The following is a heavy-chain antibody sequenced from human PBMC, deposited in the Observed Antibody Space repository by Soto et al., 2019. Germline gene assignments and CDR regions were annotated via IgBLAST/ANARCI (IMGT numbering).Heavy chain of an antibody. V-gene: IGHV4-59*03. CDR1: GASMSNDY. CDR3: AHLGLRVYDFDS. CDR2: IYSNGIA. J-gene: IGHJ4*01. Sequence: SETLSLTCTVSGASMSNDYWSWVRQPPGKGLECIGYIYSNGIANYSPSLKSRVTISMDSSKNQFSLKLSSVTAADTAVYHCAHLGLRVYDFDSWGQGTLVTVSS. D-gene: IGHD3-16*01.